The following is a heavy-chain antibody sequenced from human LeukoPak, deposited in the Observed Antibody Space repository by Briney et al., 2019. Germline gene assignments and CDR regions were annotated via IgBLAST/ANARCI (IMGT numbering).Heavy chain of an antibody. CDR2: ISSSSSYI. D-gene: IGHD1-20*01. Sequence: GGSLRLSCAASGFTFCSYSMNWVRQAPGKGLEWVSSISSSSSYIYYADSVKGRFTISRDNAKNSLYLQMNSLRAEDTAVYYCARDLGNWNPFDYWGQGTLVTVSS. CDR3: ARDLGNWNPFDY. V-gene: IGHV3-21*01. J-gene: IGHJ4*02. CDR1: GFTFCSYS.